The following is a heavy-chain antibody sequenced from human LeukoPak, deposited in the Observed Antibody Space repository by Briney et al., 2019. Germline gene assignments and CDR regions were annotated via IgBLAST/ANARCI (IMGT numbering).Heavy chain of an antibody. J-gene: IGHJ4*02. V-gene: IGHV3-23*01. D-gene: IGHD3-16*02. CDR1: GFTFSSYA. CDR2: IGGSGGST. CDR3: AKGHYDYVWGSYRYTPSPLDY. Sequence: PGGSLRLSCAASGFTFSSYAMSWVRQAPGKGLEWVSAIGGSGGSTYYADSVKGRFTISRDNSKNTLYLQMNSLRAEDTAVYYCAKGHYDYVWGSYRYTPSPLDYWGQGTLVTVSS.